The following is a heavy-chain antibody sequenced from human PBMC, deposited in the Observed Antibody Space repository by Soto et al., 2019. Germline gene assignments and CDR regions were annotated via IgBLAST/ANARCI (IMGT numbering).Heavy chain of an antibody. D-gene: IGHD5-12*01. CDR1: GFTFNSYG. Sequence: QVQLVESGGGVVQPGRSLRLSCAASGFTFNSYGMHWVRQAPGKGLEWVAVISYDGSNKYYADSVKGRFTISRDNSKNTLYLQMNSLRAEDTAVYYCAKAHSGYDSLHAFDIWGQGTMVTVSS. V-gene: IGHV3-30*18. CDR3: AKAHSGYDSLHAFDI. CDR2: ISYDGSNK. J-gene: IGHJ3*02.